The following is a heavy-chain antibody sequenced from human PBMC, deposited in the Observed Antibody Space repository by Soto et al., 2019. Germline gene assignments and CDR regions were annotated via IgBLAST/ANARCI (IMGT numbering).Heavy chain of an antibody. Sequence: ASVKVSCKASGYTFTSYAMHWVRQAPGQRLEWMGWINAGNGNTKYSQKFQGRVTITRDTSASTAYMEVSSLRSEDTAVYYCARAKFYYDNSGPVHVMDVWGQRTTVTVSS. D-gene: IGHD3-22*01. CDR3: ARAKFYYDNSGPVHVMDV. J-gene: IGHJ6*02. CDR2: INAGNGNT. V-gene: IGHV1-3*01. CDR1: GYTFTSYA.